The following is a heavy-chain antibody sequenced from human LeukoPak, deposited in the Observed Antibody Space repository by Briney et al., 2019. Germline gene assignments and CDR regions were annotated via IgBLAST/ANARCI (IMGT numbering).Heavy chain of an antibody. CDR3: ARDLMRYCSGGSCYPNDY. D-gene: IGHD2-15*01. CDR2: IYYSGST. Sequence: SQTLSLTCTVSDGSISSGDYYWSWIRQPPVKGLEWIGYIYYSGSTYYNPSLKSRVTISVDTSKNQFSLKLSSVTAADTAVYYCARDLMRYCSGGSCYPNDYWGQGTLVTVSS. CDR1: DGSISSGDYY. V-gene: IGHV4-30-4*01. J-gene: IGHJ4*02.